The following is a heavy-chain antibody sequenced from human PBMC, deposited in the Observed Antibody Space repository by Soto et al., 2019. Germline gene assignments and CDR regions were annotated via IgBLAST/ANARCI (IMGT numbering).Heavy chain of an antibody. J-gene: IGHJ4*02. CDR3: ATNYGSGSAHFDY. D-gene: IGHD3-10*01. CDR2: VIPMVGMS. V-gene: IGHV1-69*02. CDR1: GGTFNFYS. Sequence: QVQLVQSGAEVKKPGSSVKVSCTASGGTFNFYSISWVRQAPGQGLEWVGRVIPMVGMSEYAQKFQGRVTITADKSTSTAYMNLRSLRSEDTAVYYCATNYGSGSAHFDYRGQGTLVTVSS.